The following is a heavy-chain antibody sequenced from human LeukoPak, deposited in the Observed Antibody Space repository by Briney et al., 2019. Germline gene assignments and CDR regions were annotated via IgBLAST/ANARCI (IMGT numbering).Heavy chain of an antibody. CDR3: ARVIAAAGHYYYYYMDV. Sequence: SVKVSCKASGGTFSSYAISWVRQAPGQGLKWMGGIIPIFGTANYAQKSQGRVTITTDESTSTAYMELSSLRSEDTAVYYCARVIAAAGHYYYYYMDVWGKGTTVTVSS. D-gene: IGHD6-13*01. CDR1: GGTFSSYA. V-gene: IGHV1-69*05. J-gene: IGHJ6*03. CDR2: IIPIFGTA.